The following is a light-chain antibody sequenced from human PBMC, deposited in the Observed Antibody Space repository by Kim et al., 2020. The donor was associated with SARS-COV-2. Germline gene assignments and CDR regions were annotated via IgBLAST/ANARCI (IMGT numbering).Light chain of an antibody. CDR3: QVWDDGSDHYV. J-gene: IGLJ1*01. CDR1: DIGSKE. Sequence: APGKTDRSTRGGNDIGSKEVNWYQQSEGQAPVVVIYYDSDRPSGSPERFSGSNSGNTATLTISRVGAGDEADYYCQVWDDGSDHYVFGTGTKVTVL. V-gene: IGLV3-21*04. CDR2: YDS.